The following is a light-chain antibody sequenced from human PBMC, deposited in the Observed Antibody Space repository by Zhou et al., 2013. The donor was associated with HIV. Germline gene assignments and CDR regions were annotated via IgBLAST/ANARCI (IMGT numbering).Light chain of an antibody. V-gene: IGKV1-5*03. CDR1: QSIGNW. CDR3: QQYNSYPVT. CDR2: KAS. Sequence: DIQMTQSPSSLSASVGASVTITCRASQSIGNWLAWYQQKPGKAPKLLIYKASNLESGVPSRFSGSGSATEFTLTINSLQPDDFATYYCQQYNSYPVTFGQGTKLEIK. J-gene: IGKJ2*01.